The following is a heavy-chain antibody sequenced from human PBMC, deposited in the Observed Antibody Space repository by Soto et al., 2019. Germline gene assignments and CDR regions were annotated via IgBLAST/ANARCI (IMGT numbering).Heavy chain of an antibody. V-gene: IGHV4-61*01. CDR2: IYYSGST. CDR3: ARMELVAAWGDY. D-gene: IGHD2-15*01. CDR1: GGSVSSGSYY. J-gene: IGHJ4*02. Sequence: QVQLQESGPGLVKPSETLSLTCTVSGGSVSSGSYYWSWIRQPPGKGLEWIGYIYYSGSTNYNPSLKSRFTIQVNTSKNQFSRKLTSVTAADTAVYYCARMELVAAWGDYWGQGTLVTVSS.